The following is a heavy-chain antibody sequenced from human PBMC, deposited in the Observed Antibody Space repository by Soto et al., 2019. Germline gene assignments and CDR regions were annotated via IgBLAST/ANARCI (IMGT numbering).Heavy chain of an antibody. CDR1: GFTFSSYG. J-gene: IGHJ6*04. D-gene: IGHD5-12*01. V-gene: IGHV3-33*01. Sequence: QVQLVESGGGVVQPGRSLKLSCAASGFTFSSYGMHWVRQAPGKGLEWVALVWYDGGNKYYADSVKGRFTISRDNSKKTLYLQMNSLRDEDTAVYYCVRAAGYSGNDYVYYYGMDVWGKGTTVTVSS. CDR2: VWYDGGNK. CDR3: VRAAGYSGNDYVYYYGMDV.